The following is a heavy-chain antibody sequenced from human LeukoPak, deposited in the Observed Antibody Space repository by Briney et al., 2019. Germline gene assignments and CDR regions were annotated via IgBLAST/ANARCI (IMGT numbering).Heavy chain of an antibody. Sequence: GGSLRLSCAASGFTFSNAWMSWVRQAPGKGLEWVANIKQDGSEKYYVDSVKGRFTISRDNAKNSLYLQMNSLRAEDTAVYYCAREPYYDFWSGYYRAFDYWGQGTLVTVSS. CDR2: IKQDGSEK. V-gene: IGHV3-7*01. CDR3: AREPYYDFWSGYYRAFDY. J-gene: IGHJ4*02. D-gene: IGHD3-3*01. CDR1: GFTFSNAW.